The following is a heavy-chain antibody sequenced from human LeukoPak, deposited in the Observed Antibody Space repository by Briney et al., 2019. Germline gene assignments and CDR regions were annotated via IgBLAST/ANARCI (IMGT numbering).Heavy chain of an antibody. CDR2: IYYSGST. CDR3: ARHVPAILTMDDAFDI. V-gene: IGHV4-39*01. CDR1: GGSISSSSYY. D-gene: IGHD3-10*01. Sequence: SETLSLTCTVSGGSISSSSYYWGWIRQPPGKGLEWIGSIYYSGSTYYNPSLKSRVTISVDTSKNQFSLKLSSVTAADTAVYYCARHVPAILTMDDAFDIWGQGTMVTVSS. J-gene: IGHJ3*02.